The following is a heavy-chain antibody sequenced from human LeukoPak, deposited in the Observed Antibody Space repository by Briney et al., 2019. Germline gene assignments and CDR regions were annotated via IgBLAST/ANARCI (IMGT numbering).Heavy chain of an antibody. V-gene: IGHV3-21*01. CDR3: ARQERYCSSISCLDP. J-gene: IGHJ5*02. Sequence: GGSLRLSCAASGFTFSSYSMNWVRQAPGKGLECVSSISSSRSYIYCAHSVKGRFTISRDNAKNSLFLKMTSLRAEDTAIYYCARQERYCSSISCLDPWGQGTLVTVSS. D-gene: IGHD2-2*01. CDR1: GFTFSSYS. CDR2: ISSSRSYI.